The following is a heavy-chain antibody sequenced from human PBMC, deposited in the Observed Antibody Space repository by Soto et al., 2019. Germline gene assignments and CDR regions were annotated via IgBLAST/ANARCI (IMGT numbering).Heavy chain of an antibody. Sequence: QVQLQESGPGLVKPSQTLSLTCTVSGGYLSSVDYYWSWIRQTPGKGLEWFGYIYSSGCTYYNPSIKCRVNISVDTSKNQFSLQLSAVTAADTAVYSCARETVVAATNYYYHYGMDVWGQGTTVTVSS. J-gene: IGHJ6*02. V-gene: IGHV4-30-4*01. CDR3: ARETVVAATNYYYHYGMDV. CDR2: IYSSGCT. D-gene: IGHD2-15*01. CDR1: GGYLSSVDYY.